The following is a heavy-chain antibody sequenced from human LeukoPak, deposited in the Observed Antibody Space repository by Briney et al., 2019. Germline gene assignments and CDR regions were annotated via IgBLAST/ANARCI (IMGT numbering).Heavy chain of an antibody. CDR1: GFTFSSYW. V-gene: IGHV3-7*01. J-gene: IGHJ4*02. CDR3: ARDSVAGLRKGFDY. Sequence: PGGSLRLSCAASGFTFSSYWMSWVRQAPGKGLEWVANIKQDGSEKYYVDSVKGRFTISRDNAKNSLYLQMNSLRAEDTAVYYCARDSVAGLRKGFDYWGQGTLVTVSS. CDR2: IKQDGSEK. D-gene: IGHD6-19*01.